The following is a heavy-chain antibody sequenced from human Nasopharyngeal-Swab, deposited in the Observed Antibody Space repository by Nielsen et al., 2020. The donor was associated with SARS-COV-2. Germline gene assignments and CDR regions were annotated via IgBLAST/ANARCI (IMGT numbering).Heavy chain of an antibody. CDR3: ARVGYSNYGEGFDY. D-gene: IGHD4-11*01. J-gene: IGHJ4*02. CDR1: EGSFSGYY. Sequence: LRLSCAVYEGSFSGYYWSWIRQPPGKGLEWIGEINHSGSTNYNPSLKSRVTISVDTSKNQFSLKLSSVTAADTAVYYCARVGYSNYGEGFDYWGQGTLVTVSS. V-gene: IGHV4-34*01. CDR2: INHSGST.